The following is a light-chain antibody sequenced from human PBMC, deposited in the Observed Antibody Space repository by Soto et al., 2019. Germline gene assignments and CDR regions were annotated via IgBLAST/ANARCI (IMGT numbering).Light chain of an antibody. V-gene: IGKV3-15*01. CDR1: QSVGGD. Sequence: EIVMTQSPATLSVSPGERATLSCRASQSVGGDLAWYQQKPGQPPRLLTYGASARATGIPARFSGSGSGTEFTLTISSLQSEDFAVYYCHHYSNWPWTLGQGTKVDIK. CDR2: GAS. J-gene: IGKJ1*01. CDR3: HHYSNWPWT.